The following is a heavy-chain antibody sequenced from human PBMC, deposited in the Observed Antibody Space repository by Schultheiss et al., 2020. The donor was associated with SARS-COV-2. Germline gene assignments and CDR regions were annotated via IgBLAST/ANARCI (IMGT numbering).Heavy chain of an antibody. CDR1: GGSFSGYY. CDR3: ARARTGSYYRTNYYYYGMDV. Sequence: SETLSLTCAVYGGSFSGYYWSWIRQPPGKGLEWIGEINHSGSTNYNPSLKSRVTISVDTSKNQFSLKLSSVTAADTAVYYCARARTGSYYRTNYYYYGMDVWGQGTTVTVSS. CDR2: INHSGST. J-gene: IGHJ6*02. D-gene: IGHD3-10*01. V-gene: IGHV4-34*01.